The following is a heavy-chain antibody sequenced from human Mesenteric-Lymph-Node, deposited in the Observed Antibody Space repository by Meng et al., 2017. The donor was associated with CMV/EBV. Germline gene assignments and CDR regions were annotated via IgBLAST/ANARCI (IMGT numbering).Heavy chain of an antibody. J-gene: IGHJ6*02. Sequence: ASVKVSCKASGYTFTSYDINWVRQATGQGLEWMGWMNPNSGNTGYAQKFQGRVTMTRNTSISTAYMELSSLRSDDTAVYYCARDYDYYDFWSGYYDYYYYGMDVWGQGTTVTVSS. D-gene: IGHD3-3*01. CDR1: GYTFTSYD. CDR3: ARDYDYYDFWSGYYDYYYYGMDV. V-gene: IGHV1-8*01. CDR2: MNPNSGNT.